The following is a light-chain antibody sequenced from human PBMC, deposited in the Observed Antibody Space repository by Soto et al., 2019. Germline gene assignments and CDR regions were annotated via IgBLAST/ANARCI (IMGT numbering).Light chain of an antibody. V-gene: IGKV3-20*01. J-gene: IGKJ1*01. Sequence: IVLAHSPGTLALSPGQRATRSCRPRQSVSSSYLPWYQQKPARAPRPLIYRTPTRATGTPDSFSGSGSGTDFTLTISRLEPEDFAVYWCQHYDSSPRTFGQGTKVDIK. CDR2: RTP. CDR1: QSVSSSY. CDR3: QHYDSSPRT.